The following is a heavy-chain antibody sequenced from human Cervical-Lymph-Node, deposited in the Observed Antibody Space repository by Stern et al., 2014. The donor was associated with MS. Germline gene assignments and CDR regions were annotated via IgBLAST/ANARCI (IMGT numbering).Heavy chain of an antibody. V-gene: IGHV3-30-3*01. CDR1: GFTFNNYA. D-gene: IGHD1-14*01. CDR3: ARERTPVPSNPFDI. Sequence: VQLVESGGDVVQPGRSLRLSCAASGFTFNNYAIHWVRQAPGKGLDWVSLISYDGGQEYYTDSVKGRFTISRDNSKSTVYLQMNSLRPDDTAVYFCARERTPVPSNPFDIWGQGTMVTVSS. CDR2: ISYDGGQE. J-gene: IGHJ3*02.